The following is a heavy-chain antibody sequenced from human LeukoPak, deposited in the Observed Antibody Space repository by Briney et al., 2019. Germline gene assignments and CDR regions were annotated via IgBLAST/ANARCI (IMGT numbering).Heavy chain of an antibody. J-gene: IGHJ4*02. V-gene: IGHV3-23*01. Sequence: GGSLRLXCAASGFTFSGYAMTWVRQAPGKGLEWVSAMSHSDDKTHYAPSVKGRFTISRDNSKNTLYLQMNTLRAEDTALYYCAKGWSCDYWGQGTLVTVSS. D-gene: IGHD1-26*01. CDR1: GFTFSGYA. CDR3: AKGWSCDY. CDR2: MSHSDDKT.